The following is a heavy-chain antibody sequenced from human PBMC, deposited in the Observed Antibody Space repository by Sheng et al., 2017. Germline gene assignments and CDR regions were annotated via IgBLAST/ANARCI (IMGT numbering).Heavy chain of an antibody. CDR2: ISSNGGST. V-gene: IGHV3-64*01. J-gene: IGHJ3*02. D-gene: IGHD3-22*01. CDR1: GFTFSSYA. CDR3: AREGTLVVVGAFDI. Sequence: EVQLVESGGGLVQPGGSLRLSCAASGFTFSSYAMHWVRQAPGKGLEYVSAISSNGGSTYYANSVKGRFTISRDNSKNTLYLQMDSLRAEDMAVYYCAREGTLVVVGAFDIWGQGTMVTVSS.